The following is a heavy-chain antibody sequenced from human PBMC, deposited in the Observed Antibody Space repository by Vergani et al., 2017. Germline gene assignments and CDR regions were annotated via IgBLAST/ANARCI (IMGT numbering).Heavy chain of an antibody. Sequence: EVQLVESGGGLVKPGGSLRLSCAASGFTFSSYSMNWVRQAPGKGLEWVSSISSSSSTIYYADSVKGRFTISRDNAKNSLYLQMNSLRAEDTAVYYCARLLGGYDPGSSYWGQGTLVTVSS. CDR3: ARLLGGYDPGSSY. V-gene: IGHV3-21*01. CDR1: GFTFSSYS. D-gene: IGHD5-12*01. J-gene: IGHJ4*02. CDR2: ISSSSSTI.